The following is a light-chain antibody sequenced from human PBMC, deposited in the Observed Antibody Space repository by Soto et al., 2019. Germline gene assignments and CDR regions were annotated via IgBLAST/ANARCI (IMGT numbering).Light chain of an antibody. CDR1: QSINAW. Sequence: DIQMTQSPSTLSASVGDRVTITCRASQSINAWLAWYQQKPGKAPKLLIYDVSTLESGVPSRFSGSGSGTEFTLTISSLEPEDFAVYYCQQRSNWPPITFGQGTRLEIK. V-gene: IGKV1-5*01. CDR3: QQRSNWPPIT. J-gene: IGKJ5*01. CDR2: DVS.